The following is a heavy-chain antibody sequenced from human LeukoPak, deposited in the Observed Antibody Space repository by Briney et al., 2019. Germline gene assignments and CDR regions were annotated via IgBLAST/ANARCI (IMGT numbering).Heavy chain of an antibody. CDR2: IYYSGST. CDR1: GGSISSYY. CDR3: ARDFCSSTSFLDYYGMDV. V-gene: IGHV4-59*01. D-gene: IGHD2-2*01. Sequence: SETLSLTCTVSGGSISSYYWSWIRQPPGKGLEWIGYIYYSGSTNYNPSLKSRVTISVDTSKNQFSLKLSSVTAADTAVYYCARDFCSSTSFLDYYGMDVWGQGTTVTVSS. J-gene: IGHJ6*02.